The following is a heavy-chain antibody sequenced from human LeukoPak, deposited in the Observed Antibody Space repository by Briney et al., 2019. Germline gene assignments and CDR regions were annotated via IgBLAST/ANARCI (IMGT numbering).Heavy chain of an antibody. Sequence: PGGSLRLSCAASGFTFSSYSMNWVRRAPGKGLEWVSYISSSSSTIYYADSVKGRFTISRDNAKNSLYLQMNSLRAEDTAVYYCARVTGNYEGYNWFDPWGQGTLVTVSS. CDR3: ARVTGNYEGYNWFDP. CDR1: GFTFSSYS. J-gene: IGHJ5*02. CDR2: ISSSSSTI. V-gene: IGHV3-48*04. D-gene: IGHD1-7*01.